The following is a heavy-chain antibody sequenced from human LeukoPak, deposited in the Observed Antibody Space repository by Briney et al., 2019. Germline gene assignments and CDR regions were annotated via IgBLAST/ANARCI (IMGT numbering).Heavy chain of an antibody. J-gene: IGHJ6*03. Sequence: PETLSLTCAVYGGSFSGYYWSWIRQPPGKGLEWIGEINHSGSTNYNPSLKSRVTISVDTSKNQFSLKLSSVTAADTAVYYCARGRGYCSGGSCYWDYYYYYMDVWGKGTTVTVSS. V-gene: IGHV4-34*01. CDR3: ARGRGYCSGGSCYWDYYYYYMDV. CDR1: GGSFSGYY. CDR2: INHSGST. D-gene: IGHD2-15*01.